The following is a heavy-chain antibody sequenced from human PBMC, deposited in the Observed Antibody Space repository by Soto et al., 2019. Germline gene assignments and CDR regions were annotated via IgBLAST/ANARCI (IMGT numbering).Heavy chain of an antibody. D-gene: IGHD3-10*01. Sequence: ASVKVSCKGSGYIFTSYYIHWVRQAPGQGLEWMGWINPFDGSRMFAQSFQGRVTMTRDTSTSTVYMEVSSLRSEDTAVYYCSRVDPGETSPFYHWGQGTLVTVSS. J-gene: IGHJ4*02. CDR3: SRVDPGETSPFYH. V-gene: IGHV1-46*03. CDR1: GYIFTSYY. CDR2: INPFDGSR.